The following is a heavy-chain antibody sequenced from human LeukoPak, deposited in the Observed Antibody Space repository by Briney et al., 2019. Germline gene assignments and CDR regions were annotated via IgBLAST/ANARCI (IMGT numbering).Heavy chain of an antibody. CDR3: AKDIAFGELSHGMDV. V-gene: IGHV3-9*01. Sequence: PGRSLRLSCAASGFTFDDYAMHWVRQAPGKGLEWVSGISWNSGSIGYADSVKGRFTISRDNAKNSLYLQMNSLRAEDTALYYCAKDIAFGELSHGMDVWGQGTTVTVSS. D-gene: IGHD3-10*01. CDR2: ISWNSGSI. J-gene: IGHJ6*02. CDR1: GFTFDDYA.